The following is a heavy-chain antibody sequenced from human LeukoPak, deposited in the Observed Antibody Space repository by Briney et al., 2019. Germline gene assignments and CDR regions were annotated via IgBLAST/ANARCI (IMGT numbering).Heavy chain of an antibody. V-gene: IGHV5-51*01. CDR1: GYSFTTYW. J-gene: IGHJ4*02. CDR2: IYPGDSDT. Sequence: PGESLKISCQGSGYSFTTYWIGWVRQMPGKGLECMGIIYPGDSDTRYSPPFQGQVTISADKSINTAYLQWSSLKASDTAMYYCARLGTYWSNYYFEYWGQGTLVTVSS. CDR3: ARLGTYWSNYYFEY. D-gene: IGHD3-10*01.